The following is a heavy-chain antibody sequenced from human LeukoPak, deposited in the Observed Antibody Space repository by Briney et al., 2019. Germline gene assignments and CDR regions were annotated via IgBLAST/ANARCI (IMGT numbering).Heavy chain of an antibody. Sequence: ASVKVSCKASGYTFSRYGISWVRQAPGQGLEWMGLISAYNGNTNYAQKLQGRVTMTTDTSTSTAYMELRSLRSDDTAVYYCARGGYSSSSDPDRWFDPWGQGTLVTVSS. V-gene: IGHV1-18*01. CDR1: GYTFSRYG. CDR2: ISAYNGNT. CDR3: ARGGYSSSSDPDRWFDP. J-gene: IGHJ5*02. D-gene: IGHD6-13*01.